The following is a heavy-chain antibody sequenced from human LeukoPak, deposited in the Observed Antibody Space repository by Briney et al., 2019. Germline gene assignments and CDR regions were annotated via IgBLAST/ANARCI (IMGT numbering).Heavy chain of an antibody. Sequence: GESLKISCKGFGYRFSDFWVAWARQLPGKGLEWMGIIQTDDSETTYSPSFQGRVIISADKSLNTAHLQWSSLTTSDTAIYYCARRMRRSWNSNLWSFDYWGQGTLVCVSS. J-gene: IGHJ4*02. V-gene: IGHV5-51*01. CDR2: IQTDDSET. CDR3: ARRMRRSWNSNLWSFDY. CDR1: GYRFSDFW. D-gene: IGHD2-15*01.